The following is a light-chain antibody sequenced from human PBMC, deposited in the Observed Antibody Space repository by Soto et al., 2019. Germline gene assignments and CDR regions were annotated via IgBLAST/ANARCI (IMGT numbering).Light chain of an antibody. Sequence: EIVLTQSPASLSLSPGERATLSCRASQSVDSFLAWYQQKPGRTPRLLIYDTSNRATGIPARFSGSGSGTDFTLTISRLEPEDFAVYYCQQYNNWPRTFGQGTKVEIK. V-gene: IGKV3-11*01. CDR1: QSVDSF. J-gene: IGKJ1*01. CDR2: DTS. CDR3: QQYNNWPRT.